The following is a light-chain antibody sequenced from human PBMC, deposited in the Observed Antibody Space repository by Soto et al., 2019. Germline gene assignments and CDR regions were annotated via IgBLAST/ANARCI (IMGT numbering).Light chain of an antibody. V-gene: IGLV2-18*02. CDR1: SSDVGSYNR. CDR3: SSYTSSGTVV. J-gene: IGLJ3*02. CDR2: QVS. Sequence: QSALTQPPSVSGSPGQSVTISCTGTSSDVGSYNRVSWYQQPPGTAPKLMICQVSNRPSGVPDRFSGSKSGNTASLTISGRQAEDEADYYCSSYTSSGTVVFGGGTKLTVL.